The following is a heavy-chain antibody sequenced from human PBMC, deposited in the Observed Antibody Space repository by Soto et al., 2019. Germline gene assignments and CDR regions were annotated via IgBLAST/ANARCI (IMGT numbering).Heavy chain of an antibody. V-gene: IGHV5-51*01. CDR2: IYPGDHET. D-gene: IGHD6-13*01. J-gene: IGHJ4*02. CDR3: ARSPRGSPYFDY. Sequence: PGESLKISCQCSGYTFSNFWIGWVRQLPGKGLEWMGIIYPGDHETRYSPSFHGKVTISADKSINTAYPQWNSLEASDTAFYFCARSPRGSPYFDYWGQGALVTVSS. CDR1: GYTFSNFW.